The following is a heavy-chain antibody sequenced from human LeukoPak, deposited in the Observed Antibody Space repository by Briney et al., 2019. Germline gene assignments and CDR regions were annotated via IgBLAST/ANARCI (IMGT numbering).Heavy chain of an antibody. CDR3: AKSVAIYFYYGLDV. CDR2: STGDTGGA. CDR1: DFPFHNAV. Sequence: PGGSLRLSCTVSDFPFHNAVINWVRQPPGKGLEWVSVSTGDTGGAHYADSVKGRFTISRDSSKKTVYLQMESLRVDDTATYYCAKSVAIYFYYGLDVWGQGTTVAVSS. J-gene: IGHJ6*02. V-gene: IGHV3-23*01. D-gene: IGHD3-3*01.